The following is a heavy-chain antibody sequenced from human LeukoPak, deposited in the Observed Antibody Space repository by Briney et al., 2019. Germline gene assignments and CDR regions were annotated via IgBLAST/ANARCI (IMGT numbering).Heavy chain of an antibody. Sequence: SETLSLTCTVSGGSISSYYWSWIRQPPGKGLEWIGYIYYSGSTNYNPSLKSRVTISLDTSKNQFPLKLRSVTAADTAVYYCARGQARLAWFDPWGQGTLVTVSS. CDR3: ARGQARLAWFDP. CDR1: GGSISSYY. CDR2: IYYSGST. V-gene: IGHV4-59*08. D-gene: IGHD6-19*01. J-gene: IGHJ5*02.